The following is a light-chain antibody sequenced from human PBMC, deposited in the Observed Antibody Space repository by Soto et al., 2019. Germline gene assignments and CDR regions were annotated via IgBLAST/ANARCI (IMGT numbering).Light chain of an antibody. Sequence: VLTQSLDTLSLSPGERATLSCRATETVGSNLAWFQQKPGQTPRLLIYDASTRVTGIPARFRGSGYGRDFTLTISSLEPEAFAVSYCQQRSVWPPLNFGGGTKVEIK. CDR2: DAS. J-gene: IGKJ4*01. CDR3: QQRSVWPPLN. V-gene: IGKV3-11*02. CDR1: ETVGSN.